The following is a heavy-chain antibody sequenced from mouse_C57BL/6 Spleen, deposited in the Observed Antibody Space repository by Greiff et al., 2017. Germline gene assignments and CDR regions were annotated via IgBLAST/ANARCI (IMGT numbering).Heavy chain of an antibody. D-gene: IGHD2-4*01. CDR1: GYTFTSYW. V-gene: IGHV1-52*01. Sequence: QVQLQQPGAELVRPGSSVKLSCKASGYTFTSYWMHWVKQRPIKGLEWIGNIDPSDSATHYNQKFKDKATLTVDKSPSTAYMQLSSLTSEDSAVYYCARSIYYDYDNYAMDYWGQGTSVTVSS. J-gene: IGHJ4*01. CDR3: ARSIYYDYDNYAMDY. CDR2: IDPSDSAT.